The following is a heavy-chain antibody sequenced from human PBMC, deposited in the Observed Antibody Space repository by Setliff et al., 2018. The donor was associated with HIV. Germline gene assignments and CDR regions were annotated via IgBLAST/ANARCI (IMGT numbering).Heavy chain of an antibody. CDR3: ARGAYPRESSFDS. D-gene: IGHD2-21*01. CDR1: GGSVSSGGYY. CDR2: IYYSGST. J-gene: IGHJ4*02. V-gene: IGHV4-31*03. Sequence: SETLSLTCTVPGGSVSSGGYYWSWIRQHPGRGLEWIGHIYYSGSTYDNTSLKSRFSISIDTSKNRFSLGVASVTAADTAVYYCARGAYPRESSFDSWGQGMLVTVSS.